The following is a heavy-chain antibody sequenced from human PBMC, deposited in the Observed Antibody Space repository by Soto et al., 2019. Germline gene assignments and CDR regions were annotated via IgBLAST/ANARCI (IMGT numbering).Heavy chain of an antibody. Sequence: QVQLVQSGAEVKKPGSSVRVSCKASGGTFSSHAFTWVRQAPGQGLEWMGGIIPMFGTPNYAQKFQGRLTITAESGTSYMELRSLRAEGTAVFFCARDRVVGDGYSFGIFDLWGQGTLVTVSS. CDR2: IIPMFGTP. D-gene: IGHD5-18*01. V-gene: IGHV1-69*01. CDR3: ARDRVVGDGYSFGIFDL. CDR1: GGTFSSHA. J-gene: IGHJ4*02.